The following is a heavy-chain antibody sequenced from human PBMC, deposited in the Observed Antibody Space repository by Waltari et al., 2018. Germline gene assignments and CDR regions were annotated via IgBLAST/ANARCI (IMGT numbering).Heavy chain of an antibody. CDR2: INRSGKA. Sequence: QVQLRESGPGLVKPSGTLSLTCAVSGASLGSRDWLSWVRQPPGKGLEWIGQINRSGKANYNPSLESRATVSIDTSNNQLSLKVTSATAADTAVYYCARDRGRGLYLDSWGQGTLVTVSP. CDR3: ARDRGRGLYLDS. D-gene: IGHD2-15*01. J-gene: IGHJ4*02. CDR1: GASLGSRDW. V-gene: IGHV4-4*02.